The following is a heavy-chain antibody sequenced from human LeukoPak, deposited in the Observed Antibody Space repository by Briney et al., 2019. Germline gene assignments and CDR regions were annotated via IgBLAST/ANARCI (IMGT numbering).Heavy chain of an antibody. Sequence: SETLSLTCTVSGGSISSGSYYWGWIRQPPGKGLEWIGSIYYSGSTYYNPSLKSRVTISVDTSKNQFSLKLSSVTAADTSVYYCARHTPAYYYGMDVWGQGTTVTVSS. V-gene: IGHV4-39*01. CDR3: ARHTPAYYYGMDV. D-gene: IGHD2-15*01. J-gene: IGHJ6*02. CDR2: IYYSGST. CDR1: GGSISSGSYY.